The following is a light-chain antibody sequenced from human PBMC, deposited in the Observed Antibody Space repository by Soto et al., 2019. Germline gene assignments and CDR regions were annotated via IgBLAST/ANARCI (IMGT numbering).Light chain of an antibody. CDR3: QQYGSSPLT. CDR2: GAS. Sequence: EVVLTQSPGTLSLSPGEGATLSCRASQSVSSSYLAWYQQKAGQAPRLLILGASSRCSGIPDRFSGSGSGTDFTLTISRLEPEDFAMYYCQQYGSSPLTFGGGTKVEIK. V-gene: IGKV3-20*01. J-gene: IGKJ4*01. CDR1: QSVSSSY.